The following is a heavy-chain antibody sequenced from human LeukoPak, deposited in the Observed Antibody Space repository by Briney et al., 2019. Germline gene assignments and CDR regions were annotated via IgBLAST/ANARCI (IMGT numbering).Heavy chain of an antibody. V-gene: IGHV3-21*01. CDR1: GFTFSSYS. CDR3: AKEGGVEMATIFVY. D-gene: IGHD5-24*01. J-gene: IGHJ4*02. Sequence: GGSLRLSCAASGFTFSSYSMNWVRQAPGKGLEWVSSISSSSSYIYYADSVKGRFTISRDNAKNSLYLQMNSLRAEDTAVYYCAKEGGVEMATIFVYWGQGTLVTVSS. CDR2: ISSSSSYI.